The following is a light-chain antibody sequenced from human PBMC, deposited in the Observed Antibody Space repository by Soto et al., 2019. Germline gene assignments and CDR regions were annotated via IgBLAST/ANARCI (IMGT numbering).Light chain of an antibody. V-gene: IGKV2-30*01. CDR3: MQSTHWPYT. CDR1: QSLVYSDGNTY. CDR2: KVS. J-gene: IGKJ2*01. Sequence: DVVMTLSPLSLPVTLGQPASISCRSSQSLVYSDGNTYLSWFQQRPGQSPRRLMCKVSNRDSGVPDRFSGSGSGTDFTLKISRVEAEDVGLYYCMQSTHWPYTFGQGTKLQIK.